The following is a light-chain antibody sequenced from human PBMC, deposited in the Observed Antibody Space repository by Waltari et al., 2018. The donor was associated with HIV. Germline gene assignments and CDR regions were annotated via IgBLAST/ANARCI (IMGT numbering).Light chain of an antibody. V-gene: IGKV3-20*01. J-gene: IGKJ4*01. Sequence: IVWTQSTRNLSLSPGERHTHSCRASESVSSTYLAWHQQKPGQAPRLLISGAATRATGIPDRFSGSGSGTDFTLTISRLEPEDSALYYCQHYGNFGGGTKVEI. CDR3: QHYGN. CDR2: GAA. CDR1: ESVSSTY.